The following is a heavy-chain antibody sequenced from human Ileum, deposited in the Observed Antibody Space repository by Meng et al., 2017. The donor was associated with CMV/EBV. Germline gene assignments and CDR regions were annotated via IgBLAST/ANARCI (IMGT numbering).Heavy chain of an antibody. V-gene: IGHV3-23*03. J-gene: IGHJ6*02. Sequence: GESLKISCAASGFTFSSYSMNWVRQAPGKGLEWVSVIYSGGSSTYYADSVKGRFTISRDNSKNTLYLQMNSLRAEDTAVYYCAKERGYGMDVWGQGTTVTVSS. CDR2: IYSGGSST. CDR3: AKERGYGMDV. CDR1: GFTFSSYS.